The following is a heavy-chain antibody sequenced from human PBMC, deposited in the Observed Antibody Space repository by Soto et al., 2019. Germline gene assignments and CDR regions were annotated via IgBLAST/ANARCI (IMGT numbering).Heavy chain of an antibody. Sequence: QVQLVESGGGVVQPGMSLRLSCAASGFTFSNYGMHWVRQAPGKGLEWVAVIWYDGSNKYYADSVKGRFTISRDNSKNTLYLQMNTLRAEDTAVYYCARHKGGDPYYFDYWGQGTLVTLSS. J-gene: IGHJ4*02. V-gene: IGHV3-33*01. CDR1: GFTFSNYG. CDR3: ARHKGGDPYYFDY. D-gene: IGHD4-17*01. CDR2: IWYDGSNK.